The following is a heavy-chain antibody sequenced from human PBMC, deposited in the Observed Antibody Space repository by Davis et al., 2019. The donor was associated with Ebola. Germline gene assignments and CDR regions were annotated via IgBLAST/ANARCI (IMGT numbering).Heavy chain of an antibody. CDR3: ARPSQSDGSRVYWYFDL. Sequence: PGGSLRLSCAASDFTFKSYDMFWVRQAPGKGLEWVSYISSSGYTIYYADSVKGRFTISRDNAKNSLYLQMSSLRVEDTAVYYCARPSQSDGSRVYWYFDLWGRGTLVTASS. V-gene: IGHV3-48*03. J-gene: IGHJ2*01. D-gene: IGHD2-21*02. CDR1: DFTFKSYD. CDR2: ISSSGYTI.